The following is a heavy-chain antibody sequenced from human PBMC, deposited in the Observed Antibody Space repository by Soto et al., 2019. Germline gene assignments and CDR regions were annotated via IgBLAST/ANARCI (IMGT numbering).Heavy chain of an antibody. V-gene: IGHV1-2*02. D-gene: IGHD2-2*01. CDR1: GHTFTGYY. CDR2: INPNTGGT. CDR3: ATRQCSSTSCYDSDYYHYGMDV. Sequence: QVQLVQSGAEVKRPGASVKVSCQASGHTFTGYYMHWVRQAPGQGLEWMGWINPNTGGTNYAQKFQGRVTMTTDTSTSTAYKEMTRLRSDDTAVYYCATRQCSSTSCYDSDYYHYGMDVWGQGTTVTVSS. J-gene: IGHJ6*02.